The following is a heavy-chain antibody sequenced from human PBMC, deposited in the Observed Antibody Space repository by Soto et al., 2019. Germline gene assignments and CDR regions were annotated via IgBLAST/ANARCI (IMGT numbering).Heavy chain of an antibody. Sequence: GGSLRLSCAASGFTFSTYSMNWVRQAPGKGLEWVSFISSSSSYMNYAGSVKGRFTISRDNAKNSLYLHMNSLRAEDTAVYYCARDHYGSGNYYFDYWGQGTLVTVSS. J-gene: IGHJ4*02. V-gene: IGHV3-21*01. CDR2: ISSSSSYM. CDR3: ARDHYGSGNYYFDY. D-gene: IGHD3-10*01. CDR1: GFTFSTYS.